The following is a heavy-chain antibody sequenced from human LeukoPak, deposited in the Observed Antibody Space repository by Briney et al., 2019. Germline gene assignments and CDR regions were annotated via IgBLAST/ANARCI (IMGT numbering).Heavy chain of an antibody. CDR3: ARFGTRVRAFDI. D-gene: IGHD1-1*01. V-gene: IGHV4-4*02. CDR2: VFHTGST. J-gene: IGHJ3*02. Sequence: PSETLSLTCAVSGASISSDDWWSWVRQSPGEGLEWIGEVFHTGSTNYNPSLKSRVTISVDTSKNQFSLKLSSVTAADTAVYYCARFGTRVRAFDIWGQGTMVTVSS. CDR1: GASISSDDW.